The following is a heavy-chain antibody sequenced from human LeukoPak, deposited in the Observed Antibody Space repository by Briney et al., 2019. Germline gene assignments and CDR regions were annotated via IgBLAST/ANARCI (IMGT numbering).Heavy chain of an antibody. Sequence: GGSLRLSCAASRFTFSSYDMHWVRHATGKGLEWVSAIGTAGDTYYPGSVKGRFTISRENAKNSLYLQMNSLRAGDTAVYYCARGGQWLVLDSPYGMDVWGQGTTVTVSS. CDR1: RFTFSSYD. D-gene: IGHD6-19*01. V-gene: IGHV3-13*01. CDR2: IGTAGDT. CDR3: ARGGQWLVLDSPYGMDV. J-gene: IGHJ6*02.